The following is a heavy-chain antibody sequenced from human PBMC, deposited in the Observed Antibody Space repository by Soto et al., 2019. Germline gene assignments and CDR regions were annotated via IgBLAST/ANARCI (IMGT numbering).Heavy chain of an antibody. CDR3: ARTYSSIVGASTFDP. J-gene: IGHJ5*02. Sequence: GASVKVSCKASGYTFTSYGISWVRQAPGQGLEWMGWISAYNGNTNYAQKLQGRVTMTTDTSTSTAYMELRSLRSDDTAVYYCARTYSSIVGASTFDPWGQGTLVTVSS. CDR2: ISAYNGNT. CDR1: GYTFTSYG. D-gene: IGHD1-26*01. V-gene: IGHV1-18*01.